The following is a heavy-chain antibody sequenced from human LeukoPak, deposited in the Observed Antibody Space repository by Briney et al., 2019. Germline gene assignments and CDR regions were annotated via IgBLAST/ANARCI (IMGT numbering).Heavy chain of an antibody. CDR1: GGSISSSNW. D-gene: IGHD6-6*01. J-gene: IGHJ6*03. CDR2: IYHSGST. V-gene: IGHV4-4*02. CDR3: ARGVSSIAARGYMDV. Sequence: SETLSLTCAVSGGSISSSNWWSWVRQPPGKGLEWIGEIYHSGSTNYNPSLKSRVTISVDKSKNQFSLKLSSVTAADTAVYYCARGVSSIAARGYMDVWGKGTTVTVSS.